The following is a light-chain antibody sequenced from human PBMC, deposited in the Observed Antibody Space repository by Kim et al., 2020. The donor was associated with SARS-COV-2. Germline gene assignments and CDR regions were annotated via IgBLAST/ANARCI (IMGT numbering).Light chain of an antibody. CDR2: DAS. V-gene: IGKV3-15*01. J-gene: IGKJ2*01. CDR3: QQYADWPPIT. Sequence: EIVLTQSPATLSVSPGERITLSCRASQRISSSLAWYQQKPGQAPSLLIYDASTRATGIPDRFSGSGSGTEFTLTITSLQSEDVAVYFCQQYADWPPITFGQGTKLEI. CDR1: QRISSS.